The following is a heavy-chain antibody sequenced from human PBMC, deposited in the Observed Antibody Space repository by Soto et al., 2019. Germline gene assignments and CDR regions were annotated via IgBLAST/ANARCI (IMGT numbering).Heavy chain of an antibody. J-gene: IGHJ6*02. Sequence: GGSLRLSCAASGFTFSSYGMHWVRQAPGKGLEWVAVISYDGSNKYYADSVKGRFTISRDNSKNTLYLQMNSLRAEDTAVYYCAKAPSPPPSTPYNWNQPYYYYGMDVWGQGTTVTVSS. V-gene: IGHV3-30*18. CDR3: AKAPSPPPSTPYNWNQPYYYYGMDV. CDR2: ISYDGSNK. CDR1: GFTFSSYG. D-gene: IGHD1-20*01.